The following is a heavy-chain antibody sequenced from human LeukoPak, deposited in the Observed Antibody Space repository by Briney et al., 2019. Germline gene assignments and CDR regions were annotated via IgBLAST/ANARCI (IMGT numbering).Heavy chain of an antibody. Sequence: PSETLSLTCAVYGGSFSGYYWSWIRQPPGKGLEWIGEINHSGSTNYNPSLKSRVTISVDTSKNQFSLKLSSVTAADTAVYYCAIAVAGSYHFDYWGQGTLVTVSS. CDR2: INHSGST. J-gene: IGHJ4*02. CDR3: AIAVAGSYHFDY. V-gene: IGHV4-34*01. D-gene: IGHD3-9*01. CDR1: GGSFSGYY.